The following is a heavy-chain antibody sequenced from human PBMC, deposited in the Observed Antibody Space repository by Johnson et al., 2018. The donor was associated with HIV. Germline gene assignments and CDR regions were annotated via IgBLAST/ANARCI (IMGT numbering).Heavy chain of an antibody. J-gene: IGHJ3*02. CDR1: GFTFSSYG. CDR2: IWYDGSNK. CDR3: AKEGDNYGGNWEAFDI. D-gene: IGHD4-23*01. V-gene: IGHV3-33*06. Sequence: QVQLVESGGGVVQPGRSLRLSCAASGFTFSSYGMHWVRQAPGKGLEWVAVIWYDGSNKYYADSVKGRFTISRDNSKNTLYLQMNSLRAEDTAVYYCAKEGDNYGGNWEAFDIWGQGTTVTVSS.